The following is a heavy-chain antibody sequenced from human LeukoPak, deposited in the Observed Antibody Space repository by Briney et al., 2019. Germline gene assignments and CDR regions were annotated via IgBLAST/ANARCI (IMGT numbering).Heavy chain of an antibody. J-gene: IGHJ4*02. CDR2: IWSDGSNK. V-gene: IGHV3-33*01. Sequence: GGSLRLSCAASGFTFSTYGMHWVRQAPGKGLEWVAVIWSDGSNKNYADSVKGRFTISRDNSKNTLYLQMNSLRAEDTAEYYCARDHPEGGSGDICYSYFDYWGLGTLVTVSS. D-gene: IGHD2-15*01. CDR1: GFTFSTYG. CDR3: ARDHPEGGSGDICYSYFDY.